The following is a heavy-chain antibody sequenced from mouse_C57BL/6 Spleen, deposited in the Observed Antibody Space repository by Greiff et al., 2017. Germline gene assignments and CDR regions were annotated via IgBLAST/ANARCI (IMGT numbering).Heavy chain of an antibody. CDR1: GFTFSSYA. Sequence: EVMLVESGGGLVQPGGSRKLSCAASGFTFSSYAMSWVRQTPEKRLEWVAAISTDGSFIYYPDTVKGRFTISRDNAKNTLCLQMSSLRYEDTAMYYCLRPYYGSSWYFDGWGTGTTVTVSS. D-gene: IGHD1-1*01. J-gene: IGHJ1*03. CDR2: ISTDGSFI. V-gene: IGHV5-1*01. CDR3: LRPYYGSSWYFDG.